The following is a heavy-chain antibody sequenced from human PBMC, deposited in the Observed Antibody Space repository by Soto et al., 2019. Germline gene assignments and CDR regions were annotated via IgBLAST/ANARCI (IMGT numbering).Heavy chain of an antibody. CDR1: GFTFSSYA. CDR3: ARHILITILGYYYGMDV. Sequence: PGGSLRLSCAASGFTFSSYAMSWVRQAPGKGLEWVSTIIGSGGSAKYADSVKGRFTISRDSSKNKLYLQMKSLRADDTAVYYCARHILITILGYYYGMDVWGQGTTVTVSS. J-gene: IGHJ6*01. V-gene: IGHV3-23*01. CDR2: IIGSGGSA. D-gene: IGHD3-9*01.